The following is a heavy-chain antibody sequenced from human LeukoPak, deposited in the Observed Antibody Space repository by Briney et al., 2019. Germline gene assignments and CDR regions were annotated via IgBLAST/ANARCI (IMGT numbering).Heavy chain of an antibody. Sequence: GGSLRLSCAASGFTFSSYWMSWVRQAPGKGLEWVANIKQDGSEKYYVDSVKGRFTISRDNAKNSPYLQMNSLRAEDTAVYYCARDPITIFGVVKNYWGQGTLVTVSS. J-gene: IGHJ4*02. V-gene: IGHV3-7*01. CDR3: ARDPITIFGVVKNY. CDR2: IKQDGSEK. D-gene: IGHD3-3*01. CDR1: GFTFSSYW.